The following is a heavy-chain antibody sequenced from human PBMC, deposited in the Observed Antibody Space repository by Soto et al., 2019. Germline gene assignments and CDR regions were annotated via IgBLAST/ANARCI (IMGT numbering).Heavy chain of an antibody. CDR1: GFTFSSYA. CDR2: ISYDGSNK. Sequence: QVQLVESGGGVVQPGRSLRLSCAASGFTFSSYAMHWVRQAPGKGLEWVAVISYDGSNKYYADSVKGRFTISRDNSKNSLYLQMNSLRAEDTAVYYCARGRRYDFWSGYPYFDYWGQGTLVTVSS. V-gene: IGHV3-30-3*01. J-gene: IGHJ4*02. CDR3: ARGRRYDFWSGYPYFDY. D-gene: IGHD3-3*01.